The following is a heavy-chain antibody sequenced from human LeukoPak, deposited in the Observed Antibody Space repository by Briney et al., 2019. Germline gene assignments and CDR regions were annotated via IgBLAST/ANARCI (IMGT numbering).Heavy chain of an antibody. V-gene: IGHV3-7*01. D-gene: IGHD3-22*01. CDR2: IKQDGSEK. CDR3: ASQPGYYYDSSGYYYFDY. CDR1: GFTFSNYW. Sequence: PGGSLRLSCAASGFTFSNYWMSWVRQAPGKGLEWVANIKQDGSEKYYVDSVKGRFTISRDNARNSLYLQMNSLRAEDTAVYYCASQPGYYYDSSGYYYFDYWGQGTLVTVSS. J-gene: IGHJ4*02.